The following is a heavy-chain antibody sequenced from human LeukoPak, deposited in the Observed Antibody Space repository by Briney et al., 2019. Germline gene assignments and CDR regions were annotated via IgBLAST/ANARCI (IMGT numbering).Heavy chain of an antibody. D-gene: IGHD4-17*01. V-gene: IGHV1-46*01. CDR3: ASITSDYGDYYY. CDR2: INPSGGST. CDR1: GYTFTSYY. Sequence: ASVKVSCKASGYTFTSYYMHRVRQAPGQGLEWMGIINPSGGSTSYAQKFQGRVTMTRDTSTSTVYMELSSLRSEDTAVYYCASITSDYGDYYYWGQGTLVTVSS. J-gene: IGHJ4*02.